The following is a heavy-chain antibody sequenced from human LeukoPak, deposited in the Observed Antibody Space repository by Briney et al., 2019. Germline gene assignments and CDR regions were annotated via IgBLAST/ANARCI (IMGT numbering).Heavy chain of an antibody. CDR1: GYPISSYW. CDR3: ARGGTYSWDSIDV. CDR2: LNSDGSIT. Sequence: AGGSLRLSCSVSGYPISSYWIHWVRQAPGQGLLWVSTLNSDGSITPYVDAVQGRFSISRDNARNKVYLQMNSLRGDDTAVYYCARGGTYSWDSIDVWGQGTRVTVSS. D-gene: IGHD1-26*01. J-gene: IGHJ3*01. V-gene: IGHV3-74*01.